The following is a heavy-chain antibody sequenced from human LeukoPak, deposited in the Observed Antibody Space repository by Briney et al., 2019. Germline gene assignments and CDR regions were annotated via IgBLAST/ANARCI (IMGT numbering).Heavy chain of an antibody. CDR3: ARSRYGGKNPYGY. D-gene: IGHD4-23*01. CDR1: GYTFTGYY. Sequence: ASVKVSCKASGYTFTGYYMHWVRQAPGQGLEWMGWINPNSGGTDYAQKFQGRVTMTRDTSISTAYMELSRLRSDDTAVYYCARSRYGGKNPYGYWGQGTLVTVSS. J-gene: IGHJ4*02. CDR2: INPNSGGT. V-gene: IGHV1-2*02.